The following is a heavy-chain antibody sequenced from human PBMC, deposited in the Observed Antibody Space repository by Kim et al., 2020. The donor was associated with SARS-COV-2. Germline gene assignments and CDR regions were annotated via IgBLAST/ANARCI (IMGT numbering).Heavy chain of an antibody. Sequence: TYQPDSVQGRFTISRDNSKNTVYLQMSSLTVEGTALYFCGQGLRASGESWGQGTLVTVSS. J-gene: IGHJ4*01. CDR3: GQGLRASGES. CDR2: T. V-gene: IGHV3-23*01. D-gene: IGHD3-10*01.